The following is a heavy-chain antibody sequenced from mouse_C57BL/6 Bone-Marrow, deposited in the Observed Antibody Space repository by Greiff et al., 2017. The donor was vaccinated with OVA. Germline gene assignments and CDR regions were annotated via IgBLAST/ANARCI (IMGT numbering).Heavy chain of an antibody. V-gene: IGHV5-4*03. D-gene: IGHD2-2*01. Sequence: EVKVVESGGGLVKPGGSLKLSCAASGFTFSSYAMSWVRQTPEKRLEWVATISDGGSYTYYPDNVKGRFTISRDNAKNNLYLQMSHLKSEDTAMYYCARGRDYGYDGFAYWGQGTLVTVSA. CDR3: ARGRDYGYDGFAY. CDR1: GFTFSSYA. J-gene: IGHJ3*01. CDR2: ISDGGSYT.